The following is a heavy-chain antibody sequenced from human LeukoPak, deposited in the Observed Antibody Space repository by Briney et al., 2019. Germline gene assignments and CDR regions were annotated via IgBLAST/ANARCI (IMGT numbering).Heavy chain of an antibody. CDR1: GFTFSSYA. D-gene: IGHD1-26*01. J-gene: IGHJ4*02. V-gene: IGHV3-23*01. CDR2: ITNSGGGT. Sequence: GGSLRLSCEASGFTFSSYAMTWVRQAPGKGLEWVSAITNSGGGTYYADSVKGRFTISRDNSKNTLYLQMNSLKAEDTAVYYCVKFVGAKGYWGQGNLVTVSS. CDR3: VKFVGAKGY.